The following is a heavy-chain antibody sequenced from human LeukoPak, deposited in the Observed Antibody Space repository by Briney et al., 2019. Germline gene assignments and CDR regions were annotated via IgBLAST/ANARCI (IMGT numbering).Heavy chain of an antibody. CDR1: AYSISSGYY. CDR2: IYHSGNT. V-gene: IGHV4-38-2*02. CDR3: AREGGYGYMDV. D-gene: IGHD5-18*01. Sequence: SETLSLTCTVSAYSISSGYYWGWIRQPPGKGLEWIGSIYHSGNTFYNPSLKSRVTMSVDTSKNQFSLNLRSVTAADTAVYYCAREGGYGYMDVWGKGTTVTISS. J-gene: IGHJ6*03.